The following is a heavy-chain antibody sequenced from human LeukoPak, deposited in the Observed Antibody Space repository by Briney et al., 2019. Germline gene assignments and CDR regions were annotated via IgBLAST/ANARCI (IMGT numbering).Heavy chain of an antibody. CDR1: GFTFSHYA. CDR2: ISYDGSNK. D-gene: IGHD2-15*01. CDR3: AKVRDIYCSGGTCFYFDY. V-gene: IGHV3-30*18. Sequence: GGSLRLSCAASGFTFSHYAMHWVRQAPGKGLEWVAVISYDGSNKYYADSVKGRFTISRDNSKNTLYLQLNSLRAEDTAVYYCAKVRDIYCSGGTCFYFDYWGQGTLVTVSS. J-gene: IGHJ4*02.